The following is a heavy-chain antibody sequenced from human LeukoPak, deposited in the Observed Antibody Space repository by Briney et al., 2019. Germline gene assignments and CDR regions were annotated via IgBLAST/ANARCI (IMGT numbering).Heavy chain of an antibody. J-gene: IGHJ3*02. CDR1: GYSFTSYW. V-gene: IGHV5-51*01. CDR3: ARHELAGKFNDAFDI. D-gene: IGHD6-19*01. Sequence: GESLKISCKGSGYSFTSYWIGWVLQMPRKGLEWMGIIYPGDSDTRYSPSFQGQVTISADKSISTAYLQWSSLKASDTAMYYCARHELAGKFNDAFDIWGQGTMVTVSS. CDR2: IYPGDSDT.